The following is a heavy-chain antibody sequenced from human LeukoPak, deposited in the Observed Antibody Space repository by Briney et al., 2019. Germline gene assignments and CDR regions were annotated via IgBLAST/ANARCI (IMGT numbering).Heavy chain of an antibody. D-gene: IGHD2-15*01. V-gene: IGHV4-61*02. J-gene: IGHJ6*03. CDR2: IYTTGST. Sequence: SETLSLTCTVSGGSISSGSYFWSWIRQPAGKGLEWIGRIYTTGSTNYNPSLKSRVTISVDTSKNQFSLKLSSVTAADTAVYYCARAPREIGYCSGGSCYKPTYYYYYMDVWGKGTTVTVSS. CDR1: GGSISSGSYF. CDR3: ARAPREIGYCSGGSCYKPTYYYYYMDV.